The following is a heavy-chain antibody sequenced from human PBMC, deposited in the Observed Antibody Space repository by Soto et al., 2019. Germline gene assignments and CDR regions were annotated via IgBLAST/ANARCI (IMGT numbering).Heavy chain of an antibody. CDR2: INHSGST. CDR3: ARGVAAEI. J-gene: IGHJ4*02. D-gene: IGHD6-13*01. Sequence: SETLSLTCAVYGGSFSGYYWSWIRQPPGKGLEWIGEINHSGSTNYNPSLKSRVTISVDTSKNQFSLKLSSVTAADTAVYYCARGVAAEIWGQGALVTVSS. CDR1: GGSFSGYY. V-gene: IGHV4-34*01.